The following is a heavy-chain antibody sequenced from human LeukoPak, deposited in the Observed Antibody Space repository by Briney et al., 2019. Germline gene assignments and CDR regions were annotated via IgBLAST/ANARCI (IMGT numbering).Heavy chain of an antibody. J-gene: IGHJ4*02. CDR1: GLTFSSYA. CDR3: ARASWVSTADAVR. V-gene: IGHV3-23*01. CDR2: ISGSGGST. D-gene: IGHD3-16*01. Sequence: GGSLRLSCAASGLTFSSYAMSWVRQAPGKGLEWVSAISGSGGSTYYADSVRGRCTLFRDGSRNTVYLQLNNLRVEDTAVYYCARASWVSTADAVRWGQGTVVTVSS.